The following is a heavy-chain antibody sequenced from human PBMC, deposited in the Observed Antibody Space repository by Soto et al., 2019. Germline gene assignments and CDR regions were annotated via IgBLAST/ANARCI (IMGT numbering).Heavy chain of an antibody. CDR3: AGGRREITMTPPPYFDY. CDR2: IIPNFGTA. CDR1: GGTFSSYA. J-gene: IGHJ4*02. D-gene: IGHD3-22*01. Sequence: QVQLVQSGAEVKKPGSSVKVSCKASGGTFSSYAISWVRQAPGQGLEWMGGIIPNFGTANYAQKFQGRVTNNADESTRNGHMELGRRRCEDPAVFYCAGGRREITMTPPPYFDYWGQGTLVTVSS. V-gene: IGHV1-69*01.